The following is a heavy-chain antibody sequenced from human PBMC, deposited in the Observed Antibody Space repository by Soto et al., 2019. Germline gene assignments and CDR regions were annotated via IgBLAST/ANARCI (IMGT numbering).Heavy chain of an antibody. J-gene: IGHJ6*02. CDR3: ARDPVYCYGYKLGYDYYGMDF. D-gene: IGHD3-10*01. V-gene: IGHV3-48*01. CDR2: MSSSRSTI. CDR1: VVTFPSYR. Sequence: GGSLRHSVVSSVVTFPSYRITGARPATGKGLEWGSHMSSSRSTIYYADSVKARFTTSRDNAKTSLYLQITSLRAEETAVYSCARDPVYCYGYKLGYDYYGMDFWGHGTTVTVSS.